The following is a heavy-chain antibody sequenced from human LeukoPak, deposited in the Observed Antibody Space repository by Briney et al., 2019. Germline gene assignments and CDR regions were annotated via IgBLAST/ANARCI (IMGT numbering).Heavy chain of an antibody. Sequence: PGGSLRLSCAASGFTFDDYTMHWVRQAPGKGLEWVSLISWDGGSTYYAYSVKGPFTISRDNNKNSLYLQMNSLRTEDTALYYCAKGASGYSYAAQTPYFDYWGQGTLVTVSS. D-gene: IGHD5-18*01. V-gene: IGHV3-43*01. CDR3: AKGASGYSYAAQTPYFDY. J-gene: IGHJ4*02. CDR2: ISWDGGST. CDR1: GFTFDDYT.